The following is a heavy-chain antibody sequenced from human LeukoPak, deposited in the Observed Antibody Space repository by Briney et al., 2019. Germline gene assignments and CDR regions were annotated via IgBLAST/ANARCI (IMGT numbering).Heavy chain of an antibody. CDR2: IYYSGST. CDR1: GGSFSGYY. V-gene: IGHV4-59*01. J-gene: IGHJ3*02. Sequence: SETLSLTCAVYGGSFSGYYWSWIRQPPGKGLEWIGYIYYSGSTNYNPSLKSRVTISVDTSKNQFSLKLSSVTAADTAVYYCAGDHTYYDILTGYSFGAFDIWGQGTMVTVSS. D-gene: IGHD3-9*01. CDR3: AGDHTYYDILTGYSFGAFDI.